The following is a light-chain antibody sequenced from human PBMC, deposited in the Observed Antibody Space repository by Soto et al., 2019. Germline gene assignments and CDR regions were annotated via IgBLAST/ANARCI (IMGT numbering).Light chain of an antibody. CDR3: QQYNNWWT. J-gene: IGKJ1*01. Sequence: EIVMTQSPSTLSVSPGERATLSCGASQSVNSKLAWYQQKPGRAPRLLIYGASTRATGIPARFSGSGSGTEFILTISSLQSEDFAVYYRQQYNNWWTFGQGTKVDIK. V-gene: IGKV3-15*01. CDR1: QSVNSK. CDR2: GAS.